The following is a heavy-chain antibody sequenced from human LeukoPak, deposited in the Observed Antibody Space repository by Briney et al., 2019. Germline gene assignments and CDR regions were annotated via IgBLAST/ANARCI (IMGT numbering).Heavy chain of an antibody. Sequence: SGGSLRLSCAASGFTFDDYGMSWVRPAPGKGREWGSGLNWNGGSTGYADSVKGRFTISRDNAKNSLYLQMNSMRAEDTALNHCARSRPLRYFVWLVSGAFDTWGQGTMVTVSS. V-gene: IGHV3-20*01. D-gene: IGHD3-9*01. CDR1: GFTFDDYG. CDR3: ARSRPLRYFVWLVSGAFDT. J-gene: IGHJ3*02. CDR2: LNWNGGST.